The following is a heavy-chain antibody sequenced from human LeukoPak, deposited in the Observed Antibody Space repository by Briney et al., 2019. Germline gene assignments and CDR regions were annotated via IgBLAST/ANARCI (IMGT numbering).Heavy chain of an antibody. D-gene: IGHD4-17*01. J-gene: IGHJ6*02. V-gene: IGHV3-11*01. CDR3: ARGRDYGDYVYYYYGMDV. CDR1: GFTFSDYY. CDR2: ISSSGSTI. Sequence: GGSLRLSCAASGFTFSDYYMSWIRQAPGKGLEWVSYISSSGSTIYYADSVKGRFTISRDNAKNSLYLQMNSLRAEDTAVYYRARGRDYGDYVYYYYGMDVWGQGTTVTVSS.